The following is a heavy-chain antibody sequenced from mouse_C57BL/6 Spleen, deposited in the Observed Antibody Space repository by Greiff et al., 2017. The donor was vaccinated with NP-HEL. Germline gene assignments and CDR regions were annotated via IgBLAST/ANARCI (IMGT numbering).Heavy chain of an antibody. CDR1: GFNIKNTY. J-gene: IGHJ3*01. CDR3: APLYGSSSPWFAY. CDR2: IDPANGNT. D-gene: IGHD1-1*01. Sequence: VQLKESVAELVRPGASVKLSCTASGFNIKNTYMHWVKQRPEQGLEWIGRIDPANGNTKYAPKFQGKATITADTSSNTAYLQLSSLTSADTAIYYCAPLYGSSSPWFAYWGQGTLVTVSA. V-gene: IGHV14-3*01.